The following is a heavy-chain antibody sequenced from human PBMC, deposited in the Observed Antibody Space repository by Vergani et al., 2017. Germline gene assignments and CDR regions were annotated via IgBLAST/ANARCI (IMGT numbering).Heavy chain of an antibody. J-gene: IGHJ1*01. Sequence: EVQLLESGGGLVQPGESLRLSCVASGFTFSSYAMSWVRQAPGKGLEWVSAISGSGGSTYYADSVKGRFTISRDNSKNTLYLQMNSLRAEDTAVYYCAKDERAVAGHAEYFQHWGQGTLVTVSS. CDR3: AKDERAVAGHAEYFQH. V-gene: IGHV3-23*01. D-gene: IGHD6-19*01. CDR2: ISGSGGST. CDR1: GFTFSSYA.